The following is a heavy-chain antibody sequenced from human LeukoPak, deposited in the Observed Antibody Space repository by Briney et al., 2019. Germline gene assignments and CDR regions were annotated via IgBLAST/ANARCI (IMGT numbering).Heavy chain of an antibody. CDR2: IYHSGST. Sequence: PSETLSLTCTVSGYSISSGYYWGWIRQPPGKGLEWIGSIYHSGSTYYNPSLESRVTISVDTSKNQFSLKLSSVTAADTAVYYCARNYGSGSYYKYTNYYFDYWGQGTLVTVSS. CDR1: GYSISSGYY. D-gene: IGHD3-10*01. CDR3: ARNYGSGSYYKYTNYYFDY. V-gene: IGHV4-38-2*02. J-gene: IGHJ4*02.